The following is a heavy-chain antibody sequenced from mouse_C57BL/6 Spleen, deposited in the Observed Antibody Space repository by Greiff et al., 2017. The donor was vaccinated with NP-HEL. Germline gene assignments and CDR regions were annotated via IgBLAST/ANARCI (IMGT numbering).Heavy chain of an antibody. CDR2: IDPNSGGT. Sequence: VQLQQPGAELVKPGASVKLSCKASGYTFTSYWMHWVKQRPGRGLEWIGRIDPNSGGTKYNEKFKSKATLTVDKPSSPAYMQLSSLTSGDSAVYYCARGTYYYGSSGLAYWGQGTLVTVSA. CDR1: GYTFTSYW. CDR3: ARGTYYYGSSGLAY. J-gene: IGHJ3*01. V-gene: IGHV1-72*01. D-gene: IGHD1-1*01.